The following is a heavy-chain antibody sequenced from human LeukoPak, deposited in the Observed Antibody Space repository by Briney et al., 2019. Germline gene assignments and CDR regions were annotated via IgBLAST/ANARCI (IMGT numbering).Heavy chain of an antibody. CDR2: IYSGGDT. Sequence: GGSLRLSCAASGFTVSSNYMSWVRQAPGKGLEWVSVIYSGGDTYYADSVKGRFTISRDNSKNTLNLQMNSLRAEDTAVYYCARDMRGDYGDYSSSDYYYGMDVWGQGTTVTVSS. V-gene: IGHV3-53*05. D-gene: IGHD4-17*01. CDR3: ARDMRGDYGDYSSSDYYYGMDV. J-gene: IGHJ6*02. CDR1: GFTVSSNY.